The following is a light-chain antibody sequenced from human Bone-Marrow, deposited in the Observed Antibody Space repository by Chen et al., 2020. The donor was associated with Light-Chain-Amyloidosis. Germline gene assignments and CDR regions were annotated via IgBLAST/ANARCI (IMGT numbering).Light chain of an antibody. V-gene: IGLV3-25*03. CDR3: QSADSSGTYEVI. J-gene: IGLJ2*01. CDR1: DLTTKY. CDR2: RDT. Sequence: SYELTQPPSVSVSPGQTARVTCSGADLTTKYAYWYQQKPGQAPVLVIHRDTERPSGISERFAGSSSGTTGTLTISGVQAEDEADYHCQSADSSGTYEVIFGGGTKLTVL.